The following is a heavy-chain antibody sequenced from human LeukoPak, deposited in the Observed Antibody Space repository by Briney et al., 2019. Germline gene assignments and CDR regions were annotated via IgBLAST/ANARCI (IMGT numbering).Heavy chain of an antibody. CDR3: ARHMTPRPYYYGMDV. J-gene: IGHJ6*02. CDR1: GFTFSSFS. Sequence: GGSLRLSCAASGFTFSSFSMSWVRQAPGKGLEGVSVISGSGITTHYADSVKDRFTVSRDNSKNTLYLQMNSLRAEDTAVYYCARHMTPRPYYYGMDVWGQGTTVTVSS. V-gene: IGHV3-23*01. CDR2: ISGSGITT. D-gene: IGHD6-6*01.